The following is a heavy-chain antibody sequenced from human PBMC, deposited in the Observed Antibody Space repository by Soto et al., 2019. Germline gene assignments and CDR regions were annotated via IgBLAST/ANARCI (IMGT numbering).Heavy chain of an antibody. J-gene: IGHJ6*02. CDR2: IYYSGSS. D-gene: IGHD3-9*01. Sequence: ETLSVTCTVSAGSIRSYYWRWIRQLPDKGKEWIGYIYYSGSSNYNPSLQSRATIAVDPSTNQSTLKLSSVTAADTAVYYCARHSYFDILSGYLGYYYYGMDVWGQGTTVT. V-gene: IGHV4-59*08. CDR3: ARHSYFDILSGYLGYYYYGMDV. CDR1: AGSIRSYY.